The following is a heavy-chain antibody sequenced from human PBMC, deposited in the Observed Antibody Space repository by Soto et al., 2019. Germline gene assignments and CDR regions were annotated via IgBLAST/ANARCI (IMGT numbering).Heavy chain of an antibody. J-gene: IGHJ6*02. CDR3: ARGDRGGSGSPASYYYSGLDV. CDR1: GFTFSSYA. CDR2: VSAGGDMT. D-gene: IGHD3-10*01. V-gene: IGHV3-23*01. Sequence: GTLRLSCAASGFTFSSYAMSWVRQAPGKGLEWVSSVSAGGDMTYYSDSVKGRFTISRDNSNNALFLQMNSLRIEDTALYYCARGDRGGSGSPASYYYSGLDVWGQGTTVTV.